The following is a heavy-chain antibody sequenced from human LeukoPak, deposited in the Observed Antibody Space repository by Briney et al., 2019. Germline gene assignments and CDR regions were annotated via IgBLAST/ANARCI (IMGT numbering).Heavy chain of an antibody. D-gene: IGHD3-16*01. J-gene: IGHJ6*02. CDR1: GYDFTNYW. Sequence: GESLKISCKGSGYDFTNYWIGWVRQMPRKGLEWMGIIYPGDSDGRYSPSFQGQVTISADKSISTAYLQWSSLKASDTAMYYCARRDDSEYYYGMDVWGQGTTVTVSS. V-gene: IGHV5-51*01. CDR2: IYPGDSDG. CDR3: ARRDDSEYYYGMDV.